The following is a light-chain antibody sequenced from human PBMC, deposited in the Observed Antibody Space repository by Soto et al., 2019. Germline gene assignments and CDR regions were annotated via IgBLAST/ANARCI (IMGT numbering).Light chain of an antibody. CDR2: DVN. V-gene: IGLV2-14*03. CDR1: RSDIGAYNF. Sequence: QLVLTQPASVSGSPRQSITISCTGTRSDIGAYNFVSWYQQHPGEVPKLILYDVNVRPSGVSNRFSGSKSGNTASLTISGLQAEDEADYYCTSWTTSTTMIFGGGTKLTVL. CDR3: TSWTTSTTMI. J-gene: IGLJ2*01.